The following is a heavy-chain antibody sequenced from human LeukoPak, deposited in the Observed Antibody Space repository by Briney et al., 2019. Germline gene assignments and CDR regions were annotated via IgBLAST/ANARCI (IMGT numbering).Heavy chain of an antibody. CDR2: IYTSGST. J-gene: IGHJ5*01. D-gene: IGHD3-3*01. CDR1: GGSISSGSNS. CDR3: ARTPYYDFWTVDS. V-gene: IGHV4-61*02. Sequence: SETLSLTCTVSGGSISSGSNSWSWIRQPAGKGLEWIGRIYTSGSTNYNPSLKSRVTISVDTSKNQFSLKLSSVTAADTAVYYCARTPYYDFWTVDSWGQGTLVTVSS.